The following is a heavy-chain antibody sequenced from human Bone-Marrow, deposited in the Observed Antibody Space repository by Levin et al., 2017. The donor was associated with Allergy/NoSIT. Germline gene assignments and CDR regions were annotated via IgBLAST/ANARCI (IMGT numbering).Heavy chain of an antibody. Sequence: SQTLSLTCDSISRGDYYWSWIRQPPGKGLEWIGYIYYSGITYYNPSLKSRVIISVDMSQSQFSLRLSSVTAADTAVYYCARVYPLDYGDYYFDYWGQGKLVTVSS. V-gene: IGHV4-30-4*01. CDR3: ARVYPLDYGDYYFDY. CDR1: CDSISRGDYY. CDR2: IYYSGIT. D-gene: IGHD4-17*01. J-gene: IGHJ4*02.